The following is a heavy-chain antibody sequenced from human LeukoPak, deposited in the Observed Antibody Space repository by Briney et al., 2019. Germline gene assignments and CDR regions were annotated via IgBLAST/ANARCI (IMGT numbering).Heavy chain of an antibody. CDR3: ARGGRGKWFDP. V-gene: IGHV4-34*01. D-gene: IGHD3-10*01. Sequence: SEALSLTCAVYGGSFSGNYWSWIRQPPGKGLEWIGEINHSGGTNYNPSLKSRVTISVYVSRNQFSLNLSSVTAADTAVYYCARGGRGKWFDPWGRGTLVTVSS. J-gene: IGHJ5*02. CDR1: GGSFSGNY. CDR2: INHSGGT.